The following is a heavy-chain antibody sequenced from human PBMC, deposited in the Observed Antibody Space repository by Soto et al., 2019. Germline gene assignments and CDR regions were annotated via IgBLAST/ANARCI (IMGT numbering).Heavy chain of an antibody. J-gene: IGHJ1*01. V-gene: IGHV3-23*01. D-gene: IGHD3-9*01. Sequence: EEQLLESGGGLVQPGGSLKLSCAVAGFTFSSYAMSWVRQAPGKGLEWVSGISGTGRVTNYAESVKGRFTISRDNPKNTLYLEMKSLRAEDTAVYYCAKDVHYDIVTGIEYFDHWGQGTPVTVSS. CDR2: ISGTGRVT. CDR3: AKDVHYDIVTGIEYFDH. CDR1: GFTFSSYA.